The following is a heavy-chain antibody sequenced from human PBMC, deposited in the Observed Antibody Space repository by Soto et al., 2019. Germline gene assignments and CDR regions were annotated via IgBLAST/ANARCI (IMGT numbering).Heavy chain of an antibody. J-gene: IGHJ6*02. Sequence: ASVKVSCKASGYTFTSYGISWVRQAPGQGLEWMGWISAYNGNTNYAQELQGRVTMTTDTSTSTAYMELRSLRSDDTAVYYCARDSLYYYDSSGSHYYYGMDVWGQGTTVTVSS. CDR2: ISAYNGNT. CDR1: GYTFTSYG. CDR3: ARDSLYYYDSSGSHYYYGMDV. D-gene: IGHD3-22*01. V-gene: IGHV1-18*01.